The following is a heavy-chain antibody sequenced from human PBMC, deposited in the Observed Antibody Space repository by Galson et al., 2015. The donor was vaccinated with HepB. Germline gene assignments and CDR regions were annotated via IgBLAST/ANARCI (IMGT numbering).Heavy chain of an antibody. J-gene: IGHJ5*01. CDR2: ISYDENNE. V-gene: IGHV3-30*18. CDR1: GFTFSTYG. CDR3: AKDGGLPYCSSTFCPKQYGIDS. Sequence: SLRLSCAASGFTFSTYGMHWVRQAPGKGLEWVAVISYDENNEYYSDSVKGRFTISRDNSKNTLYLQMNSLRAGDTAVYYCAKDGGLPYCSSTFCPKQYGIDSWGQGTLVSVSS. D-gene: IGHD2-2*01.